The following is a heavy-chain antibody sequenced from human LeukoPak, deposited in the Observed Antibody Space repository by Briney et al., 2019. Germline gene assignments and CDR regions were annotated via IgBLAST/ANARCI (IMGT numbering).Heavy chain of an antibody. CDR2: ISGSGGSA. CDR1: GFTFSSYG. D-gene: IGHD1-14*01. CDR3: AKGRQNLDY. V-gene: IGHV3-23*01. Sequence: GGSLRLSCAASGFTFSSYGMHWVRQAPGKGLEWVSAISGSGGSAYYADSVKGRFTISRDNSKNTLYLQMNSLRAEDTAVYYCAKGRQNLDYWGQGTLVTVSS. J-gene: IGHJ4*02.